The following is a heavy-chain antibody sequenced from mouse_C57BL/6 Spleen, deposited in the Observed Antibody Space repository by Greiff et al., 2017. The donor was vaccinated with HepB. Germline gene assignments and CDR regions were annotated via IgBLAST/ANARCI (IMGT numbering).Heavy chain of an antibody. Sequence: QVQLQQSGPELVKPGASVKISCKASGYAFSSSWMNWVKQRPGKGLEWIGRIYPGDGDTNYNGKFKGKATLTADKSSSTAYMQLSSLTSEDSAVYFCAREGLRHLDYWGQGTTLTVSS. CDR3: AREGLRHLDY. J-gene: IGHJ2*01. CDR1: GYAFSSSW. CDR2: IYPGDGDT. V-gene: IGHV1-82*01. D-gene: IGHD2-2*01.